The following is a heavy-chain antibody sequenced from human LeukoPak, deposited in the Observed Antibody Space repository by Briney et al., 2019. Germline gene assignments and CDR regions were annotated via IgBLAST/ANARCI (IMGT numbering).Heavy chain of an antibody. V-gene: IGHV3-21*01. J-gene: IGHJ6*02. CDR3: ARDFWSGYYTYYYYGMDV. Sequence: GGSLGLSCAASGFTFSSYSMNWVRQAPGKGLEWVSSISSSSSYIYYADSVKRRFTISRDNAKNSLYLQMNSLRAEDTAVYYCARDFWSGYYTYYYYGMDVWGQGTTVTVSS. D-gene: IGHD3-3*01. CDR1: GFTFSSYS. CDR2: ISSSSSYI.